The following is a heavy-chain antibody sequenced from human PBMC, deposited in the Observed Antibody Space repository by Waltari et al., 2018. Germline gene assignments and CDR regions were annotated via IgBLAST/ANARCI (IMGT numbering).Heavy chain of an antibody. Sequence: QVQLQESGPGLVKPSETLSLTCAVSGYSISSGYYWGWIRQPPVKGLEWIGSIYHRGSTDYNPSLKSRVTISVDTSKNQFSLKLSSVTAADTAVYYCASIVVVPSAISFFNWFDPWGQGTLVTVSS. CDR2: IYHRGST. CDR1: GYSISSGYY. CDR3: ASIVVVPSAISFFNWFDP. V-gene: IGHV4-38-2*01. J-gene: IGHJ5*02. D-gene: IGHD2-2*02.